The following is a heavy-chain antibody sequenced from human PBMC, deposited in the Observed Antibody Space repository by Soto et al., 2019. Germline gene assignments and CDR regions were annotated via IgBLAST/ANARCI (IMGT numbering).Heavy chain of an antibody. D-gene: IGHD2-21*01. J-gene: IGHJ4*02. Sequence: GGSLRLSCAASGFTFSSYGMHWVRQAPGKGLEWVAVIWYDGSNKYYADSVKGRFTISRDNSKNTLYLQMNSLRAEDTAVYYCARDLFPYYFDYWGQGTLVTVSS. CDR3: ARDLFPYYFDY. CDR1: GFTFSSYG. CDR2: IWYDGSNK. V-gene: IGHV3-33*01.